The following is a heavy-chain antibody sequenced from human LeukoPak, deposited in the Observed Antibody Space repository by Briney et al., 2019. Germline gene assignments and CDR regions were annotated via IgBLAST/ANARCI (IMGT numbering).Heavy chain of an antibody. CDR1: GFTFSTYW. Sequence: GGSRRLSCAASGFTFSTYWMHWVRQAPVNGLVWVSQISTGGNSTTYADSVKGRFTVSRDNAKNTLYLQMNSLRAEDTAVYYCARELASGDWGQGTRVTVSS. CDR3: ARELASGD. D-gene: IGHD6-13*01. J-gene: IGHJ4*02. V-gene: IGHV3-74*01. CDR2: ISTGGNST.